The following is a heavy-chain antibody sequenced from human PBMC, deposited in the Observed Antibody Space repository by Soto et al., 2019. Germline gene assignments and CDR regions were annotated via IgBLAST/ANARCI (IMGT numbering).Heavy chain of an antibody. CDR1: GYTFTGYY. D-gene: IGHD3-22*01. J-gene: IGHJ5*02. V-gene: IGHV1-2*02. CDR2: INPNSGGT. Sequence: GASVKVSCKASGYTFTGYYMHWVRQAPGQGLEWVGWINPNSGGTNYAQKFQGRVTMTRDTSISTAYMELSRLRSDDTAVYYCAREGDDSSGYYPLGNWFDPWGQGTLVTVSS. CDR3: AREGDDSSGYYPLGNWFDP.